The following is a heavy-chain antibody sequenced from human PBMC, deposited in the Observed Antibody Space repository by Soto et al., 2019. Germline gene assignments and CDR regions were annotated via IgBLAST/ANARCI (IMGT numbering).Heavy chain of an antibody. CDR2: IVVGSGNT. CDR3: AASGPDYYDSSGYYSYYHYYGMVV. J-gene: IGHJ6*02. D-gene: IGHD3-22*01. V-gene: IGHV1-58*01. Sequence: SVKVSCKASGFTFTSSAVQWVRQARGQRLERIGWIVVGSGNTNHAQKFQERVTITRDMSTSTAYMELSSLRSEDTAVYYCAASGPDYYDSSGYYSYYHYYGMVVWGQGTSVTVSS. CDR1: GFTFTSSA.